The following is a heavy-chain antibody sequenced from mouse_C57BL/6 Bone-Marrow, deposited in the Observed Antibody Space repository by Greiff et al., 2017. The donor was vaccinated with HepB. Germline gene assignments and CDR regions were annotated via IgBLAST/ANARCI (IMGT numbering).Heavy chain of an antibody. CDR1: GFTFSSYG. V-gene: IGHV5-6*01. CDR2: ISSGGSYT. J-gene: IGHJ1*03. CDR3: ARGSYYDYDSWYFDF. Sequence: EVQLVESGGDLVKPGGSLKLSCAASGFTFSSYGMSWVRQTPDKRLEWVATISSGGSYTYYPDSVKGRFTISRDNAKNTLYLQMSSLKSEDTAMYYCARGSYYDYDSWYFDFWGTGTTVTVSS. D-gene: IGHD2-4*01.